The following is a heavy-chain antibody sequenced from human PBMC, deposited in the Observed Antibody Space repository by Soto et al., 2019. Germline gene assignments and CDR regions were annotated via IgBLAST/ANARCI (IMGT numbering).Heavy chain of an antibody. CDR3: AREGFDHRPDY. CDR2: MFGSGSS. J-gene: IGHJ4*02. V-gene: IGHV4-4*02. CDR1: GDSVSSPNW. Sequence: QVQLQEAGPGLVKPSATLSLTCAVSGDSVSSPNWWTWYRQSPGKGLELIGEMFGSGSSNYNPSLDGRVTIALDASRNKFSLKLTSLTAADTAIYYCAREGFDHRPDYWGQGIPVSVSS.